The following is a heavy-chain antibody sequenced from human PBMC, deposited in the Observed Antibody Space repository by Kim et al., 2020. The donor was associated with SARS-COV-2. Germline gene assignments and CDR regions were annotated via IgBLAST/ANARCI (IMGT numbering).Heavy chain of an antibody. CDR3: ARGDGSPGLWFDP. D-gene: IGHD2-21*02. J-gene: IGHJ5*02. Sequence: FYASSVKGRFTISRHNSKNTLYLQMNSLRAEDTAVYYCARGDGSPGLWFDPWGQGTLVTVSS. V-gene: IGHV3-53*04.